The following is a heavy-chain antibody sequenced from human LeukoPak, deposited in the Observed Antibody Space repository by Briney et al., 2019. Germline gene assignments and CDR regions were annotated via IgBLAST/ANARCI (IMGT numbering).Heavy chain of an antibody. Sequence: GGSLRLSCAASGFTFSSCGMHWVRQAPGKGLEWVAVIWYDGSNKYYADSVKGRFTISRDNSKNTLYLQMNSLRAEDTAVYYCARERSSGHAFDIWGQGIMVTVSS. CDR3: ARERSSGHAFDI. D-gene: IGHD6-19*01. J-gene: IGHJ3*02. V-gene: IGHV3-33*01. CDR2: IWYDGSNK. CDR1: GFTFSSCG.